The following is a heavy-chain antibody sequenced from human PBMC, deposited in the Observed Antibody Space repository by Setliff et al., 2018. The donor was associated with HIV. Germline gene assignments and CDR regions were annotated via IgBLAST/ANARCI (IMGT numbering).Heavy chain of an antibody. D-gene: IGHD2-2*01. CDR3: ARYLVVVPVAVGGLDV. CDR2: INPNSGGT. Sequence: ASVKVSCKASGYRFTDYYIHWVRQAPGQGLEWMGWINPNSGGTNYAQKFQGRVTMTRDTSISTAYMELSGLTSDDSAEYYCARYLVVVPVAVGGLDVWGQGTTVTVSS. V-gene: IGHV1-2*02. J-gene: IGHJ6*02. CDR1: GYRFTDYY.